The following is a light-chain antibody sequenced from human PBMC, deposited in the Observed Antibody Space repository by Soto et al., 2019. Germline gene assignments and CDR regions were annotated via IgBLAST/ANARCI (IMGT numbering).Light chain of an antibody. J-gene: IGLJ2*01. CDR2: EED. Sequence: NFMLTQPHSVSESPGKTVTISCTRSSGNIASNYVQWYQQRPGSAPTTLIYEEDQRPSGVPDRFSGSIDSSSNSASLTISGLKTEDEADYYCQSYDSTNPVVFGGGTKLTVL. CDR1: SGNIASNY. CDR3: QSYDSTNPVV. V-gene: IGLV6-57*04.